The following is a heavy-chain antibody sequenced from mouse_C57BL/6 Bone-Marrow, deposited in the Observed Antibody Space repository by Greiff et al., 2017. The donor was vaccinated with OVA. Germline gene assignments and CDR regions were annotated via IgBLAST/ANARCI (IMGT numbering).Heavy chain of an antibody. CDR3: ARSGYSNYPDY. D-gene: IGHD2-5*01. J-gene: IGHJ2*01. CDR2: IHPNSGST. V-gene: IGHV1-64*01. Sequence: QVQLQQSGAELVKPGASVKLSCKASGYTFTSYWMHWVKQRPGQGLEWIGMIHPNSGSTNYNEKFKSKATLTVDKSSSTAYMQLSSLTSEYSAVYYCARSGYSNYPDYWGQGTTLTVSS. CDR1: GYTFTSYW.